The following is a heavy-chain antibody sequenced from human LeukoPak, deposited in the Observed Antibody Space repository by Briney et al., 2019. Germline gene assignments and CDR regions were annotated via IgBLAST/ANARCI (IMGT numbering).Heavy chain of an antibody. CDR3: AKITNGDFDY. CDR1: GSTFSNYG. Sequence: PGGSLRLSCAASGSTFSNYGMSWVRQAPGKGLEWVSAIGGSGHTTYYADSVKGRFTISRDNSKNTLYLQMNSLRAEDTALYYCAKITNGDFDYWGQGTLVTVSS. V-gene: IGHV3-23*01. J-gene: IGHJ4*02. D-gene: IGHD2-8*01. CDR2: IGGSGHTT.